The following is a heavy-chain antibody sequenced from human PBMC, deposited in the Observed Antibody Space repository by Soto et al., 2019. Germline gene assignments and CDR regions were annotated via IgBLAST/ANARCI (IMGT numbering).Heavy chain of an antibody. CDR1: GFSLSTSGVA. V-gene: IGHV2-5*02. J-gene: IGHJ3*02. CDR2: IYWDDDK. D-gene: IGHD3-10*01. CDR3: SRVRNYFGSGRHAFDI. Sequence: QITLKESGPTLVKPTQTLTLTCTFSGFSLSTSGVAVGWIRQPPGKALEWLALIYWDDDKRYSPSLKSRLTITKDTPKNQVVLTRTTTDPVDTGTYYCSRVRNYFGSGRHAFDIWGQGTMVTVSS.